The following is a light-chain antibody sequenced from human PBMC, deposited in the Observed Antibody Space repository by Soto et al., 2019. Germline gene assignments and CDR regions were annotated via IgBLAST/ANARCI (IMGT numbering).Light chain of an antibody. J-gene: IGLJ3*02. CDR1: SSDVGGYNY. CDR3: TSFTSSSTWV. Sequence: QSVLTQPACVSVSPGQSITISCTGTSSDVGGYNYVSWFQQHPGKAAKLKIYEVSNRPSGVSNRFSGSKSGYTASLTISELQAEDEADYYCTSFTSSSTWVFGGGTK. CDR2: EVS. V-gene: IGLV2-14*03.